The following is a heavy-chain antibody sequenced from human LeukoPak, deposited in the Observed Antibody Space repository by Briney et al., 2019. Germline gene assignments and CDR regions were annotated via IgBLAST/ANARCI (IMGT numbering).Heavy chain of an antibody. CDR3: TRDQVSVAGTGIDY. V-gene: IGHV3-20*04. CDR2: INWNGDTI. Sequence: GGSLRLSCAASGFTFDDYCMTWVRQAPGKGLEWVSGINWNGDTIGYADSVKGRFTISRDNAKNSLYLQMNSLRAEDTAVYYCTRDQVSVAGTGIDYWGQGTLVTVSS. J-gene: IGHJ4*02. D-gene: IGHD6-19*01. CDR1: GFTFDDYC.